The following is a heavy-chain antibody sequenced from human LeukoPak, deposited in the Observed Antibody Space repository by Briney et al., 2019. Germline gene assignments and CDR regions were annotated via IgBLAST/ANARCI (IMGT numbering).Heavy chain of an antibody. D-gene: IGHD6-6*01. CDR3: ARGIVPRYSSSSGPGLYYYYYYGMDV. CDR1: GYTFTGYY. J-gene: IGHJ6*02. CDR2: INPNSGGT. Sequence: ASVKVSCKASGYTFTGYYMHWVRQAPGQGLEWMGWINPNSGGTNYAQKFQGRVTMTRDTSISTAYMELSSLRSEDTAVYYCARGIVPRYSSSSGPGLYYYYYYGMDVWGQGTTVTVSS. V-gene: IGHV1-2*02.